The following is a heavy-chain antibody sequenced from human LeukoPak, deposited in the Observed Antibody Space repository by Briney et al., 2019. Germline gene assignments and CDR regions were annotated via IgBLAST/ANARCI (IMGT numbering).Heavy chain of an antibody. J-gene: IGHJ4*02. CDR1: GFTFSSYG. Sequence: PGRSLRLACAASGFTFSSYGMHWVRQAPGKGLEWVAVIWSDGSKKYYAEFVKGRFIISRDNSKNTLYLQVNSLTVEDTAVFYCARDLGHCSGDSCYSWYYFDYWGQGTLVTVSS. CDR2: IWSDGSKK. D-gene: IGHD2-15*01. CDR3: ARDLGHCSGDSCYSWYYFDY. V-gene: IGHV3-33*01.